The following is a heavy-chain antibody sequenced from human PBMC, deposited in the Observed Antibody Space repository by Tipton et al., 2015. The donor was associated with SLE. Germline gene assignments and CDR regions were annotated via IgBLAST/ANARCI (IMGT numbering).Heavy chain of an antibody. J-gene: IGHJ4*02. CDR2: ISGSGGST. Sequence: SLRLSCAASGFTFSSYAMSWVRQAPGKGLEWVSAISGSGGSTYYADSGKGRFTIPRDNSKNTLYLHMNSLRAEDTAVSYCAKRDGSYYVAPLYFDHWGQGALVTVSS. CDR1: GFTFSSYA. D-gene: IGHD1-26*01. V-gene: IGHV3-23*01. CDR3: AKRDGSYYVAPLYFDH.